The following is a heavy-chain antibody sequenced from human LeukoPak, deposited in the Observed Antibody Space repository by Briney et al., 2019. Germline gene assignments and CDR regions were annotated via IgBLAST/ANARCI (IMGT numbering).Heavy chain of an antibody. CDR2: ITTDGSST. V-gene: IGHV3-74*01. CDR3: AKVRGYSGYDGDY. CDR1: GFTFSRYW. D-gene: IGHD5-12*01. Sequence: QPGGSLRLSCADSGFTFSRYWMHWVRQAPGKGLVWVSHITTDGSSTSYADSVKGRFTISRDNAKNTLYLQMNSLRAEDTAVYYCAKVRGYSGYDGDYWGQGTLVTVSS. J-gene: IGHJ4*02.